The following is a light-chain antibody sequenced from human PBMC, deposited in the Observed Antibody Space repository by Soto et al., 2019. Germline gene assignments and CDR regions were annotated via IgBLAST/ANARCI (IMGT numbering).Light chain of an antibody. Sequence: DIRMTQSPSTLSASLEDRVTITCRASQTISTWLAWYQQKPGKAPKLLIYKASSLESGVPSRFSGSGSGTEFTLTISSLQPDDFATYYCQQYDSYPWTFGQGTEVEIK. CDR1: QTISTW. J-gene: IGKJ1*01. CDR2: KAS. CDR3: QQYDSYPWT. V-gene: IGKV1-5*03.